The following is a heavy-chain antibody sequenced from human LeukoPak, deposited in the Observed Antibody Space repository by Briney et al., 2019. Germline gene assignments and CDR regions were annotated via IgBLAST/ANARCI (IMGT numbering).Heavy chain of an antibody. V-gene: IGHV3-66*01. D-gene: IGHD6-19*01. CDR3: ARGITVAHQDY. Sequence: PGGSLRLSCAASGFTASSNYMSWVRQAPGKGLEWVSVIYSGGSTYYADSVKGRFTISRDNSKNTLYLQMNSLRAEDTAVYYCARGITVAHQDYWGQGTLVTVSS. J-gene: IGHJ4*02. CDR1: GFTASSNY. CDR2: IYSGGST.